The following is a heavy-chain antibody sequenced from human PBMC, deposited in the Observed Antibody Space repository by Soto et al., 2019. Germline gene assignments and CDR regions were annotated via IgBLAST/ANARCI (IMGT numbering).Heavy chain of an antibody. J-gene: IGHJ6*02. Sequence: SETLSLTCAVSGYSISSGYYWGWIRQPPGKGLEWIVSIYHSGSTYYNPSLKSRVTISVDTSKNQFSLKLSSVTAADTAVYYCARVSGYDCWSGPDTYGMDVWGQGTTVX. CDR2: IYHSGST. V-gene: IGHV4-38-2*01. CDR3: ARVSGYDCWSGPDTYGMDV. CDR1: GYSISSGYY. D-gene: IGHD3-3*01.